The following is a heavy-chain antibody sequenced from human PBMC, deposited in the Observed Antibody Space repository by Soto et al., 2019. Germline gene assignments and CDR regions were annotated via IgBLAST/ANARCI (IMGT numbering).Heavy chain of an antibody. V-gene: IGHV3-23*01. CDR1: GFTFSSYA. D-gene: IGHD3-10*01. CDR2: ISGSGGST. J-gene: IGHJ4*02. CDR3: ATHGSGSYLSLDY. Sequence: GGSLRLSCAASGFTFSSYAMSWVRQAPGKGLEWVSTISGSGGSTYSADSVKGRFTISRDNSKNTLYLQLNSLRAEDTAVYYCATHGSGSYLSLDYWGQGTLVTVSS.